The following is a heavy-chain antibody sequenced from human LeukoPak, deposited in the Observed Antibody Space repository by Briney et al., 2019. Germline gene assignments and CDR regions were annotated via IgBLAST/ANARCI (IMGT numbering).Heavy chain of an antibody. V-gene: IGHV4-34*01. D-gene: IGHD6-13*01. CDR3: GRAPPLYSSSGTRNWFAP. CDR1: GGSFSGYY. J-gene: IGHJ5*02. CDR2: INHSGST. Sequence: SETLSLTCAVYGGSFSGYYWSWIRQPPGKGLEWIGEINHSGSTNYNPSLKSRVTISVDTSKNQFSLKLSSVTAADTAVYYCGRAPPLYSSSGTRNWFAPGGGEPVVTVSS.